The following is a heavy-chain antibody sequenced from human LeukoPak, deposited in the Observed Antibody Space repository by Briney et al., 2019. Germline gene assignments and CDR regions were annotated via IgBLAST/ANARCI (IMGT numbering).Heavy chain of an antibody. CDR2: IIPIFGTA. CDR3: ARDRRYYDSSGAFGI. V-gene: IGHV1-69*13. Sequence: ASVKVSCKASGGTFSSYAISWVRQAPGQGLEWMGGIIPIFGTANYAQKFQGRVTITADESTSTAYMELSSLRSEDTAAYYCARDRRYYDSSGAFGIWGQGTMVTVCS. D-gene: IGHD3-22*01. J-gene: IGHJ3*02. CDR1: GGTFSSYA.